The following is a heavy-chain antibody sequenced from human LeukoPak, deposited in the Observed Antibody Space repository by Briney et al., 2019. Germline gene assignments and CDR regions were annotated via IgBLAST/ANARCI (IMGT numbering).Heavy chain of an antibody. J-gene: IGHJ4*02. D-gene: IGHD3-16*02. CDR3: ARYTFGAVIVIDY. CDR2: IKQDGSEK. V-gene: IGHV3-7*01. CDR1: GFTFSSYW. Sequence: PGGSLSLSCAASGFTFSSYWMSWVRQAPGKGLEWVANIKQDGSEKYYVDSVKGRFTISRDNAKNSLYLQMNSLRAEDTAVYYCARYTFGAVIVIDYWGQGTLVTVSS.